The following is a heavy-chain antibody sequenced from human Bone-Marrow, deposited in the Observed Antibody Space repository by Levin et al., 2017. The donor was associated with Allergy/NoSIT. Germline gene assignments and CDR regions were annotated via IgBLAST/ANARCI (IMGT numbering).Heavy chain of an antibody. Sequence: ASVKVSCKASGYTFTSYYMHWVRQAPGQGLEWMGIINPSGGSTSYAQKFQGRVTMTRDTSTSTVYMELSSLRSEDTAVYYCARGTGYCSGGSCYSIQMFDYWGQGTLVTVSS. J-gene: IGHJ4*02. D-gene: IGHD2-15*01. V-gene: IGHV1-46*01. CDR3: ARGTGYCSGGSCYSIQMFDY. CDR2: INPSGGST. CDR1: GYTFTSYY.